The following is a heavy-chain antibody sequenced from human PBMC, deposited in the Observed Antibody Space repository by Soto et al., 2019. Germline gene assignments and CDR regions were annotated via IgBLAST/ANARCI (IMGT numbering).Heavy chain of an antibody. CDR3: ARGLIPSYYYDSSGPVVPSY. CDR2: MNPNSGNT. V-gene: IGHV1-8*01. D-gene: IGHD3-22*01. J-gene: IGHJ4*02. Sequence: ASVKVSCKASGYTFTSYDTNWARQATGQGLEWMGWMNPNSGNTGYAQKFQGRVTMTRNTSISTAYMELSSLRSEDTAVYYCARGLIPSYYYDSSGPVVPSYWGQGTLVTVSS. CDR1: GYTFTSYD.